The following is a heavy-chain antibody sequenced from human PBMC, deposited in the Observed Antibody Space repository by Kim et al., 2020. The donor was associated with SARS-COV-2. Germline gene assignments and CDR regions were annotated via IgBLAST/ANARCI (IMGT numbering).Heavy chain of an antibody. D-gene: IGHD5-12*01. Sequence: SVKGRFTISRDDSKNTAYLQMNSLKTEDTAVYYCTYVDIVAPDYYYGMDVWGQGTTVTVSS. V-gene: IGHV3-73*01. J-gene: IGHJ6*02. CDR3: TYVDIVAPDYYYGMDV.